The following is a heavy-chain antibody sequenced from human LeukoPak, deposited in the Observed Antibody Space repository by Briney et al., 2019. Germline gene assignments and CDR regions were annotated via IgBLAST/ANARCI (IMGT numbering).Heavy chain of an antibody. J-gene: IGHJ6*02. CDR2: IYYSGST. D-gene: IGHD5-18*01. V-gene: IGHV4-30-4*01. Sequence: PSQTLSLTCTVSGGSISSGDYYWSWIRRPPGKGLEWIGYIYYSGSTYYNPSLKSRVTISVDTSKNQFSLKLSSVTAADTAVYYCARDWGLVDTAMDAYYYYGMDVWGQGTTVTVSS. CDR1: GGSISSGDYY. CDR3: ARDWGLVDTAMDAYYYYGMDV.